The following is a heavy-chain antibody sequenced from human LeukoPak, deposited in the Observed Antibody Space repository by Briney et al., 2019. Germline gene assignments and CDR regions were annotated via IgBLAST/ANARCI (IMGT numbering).Heavy chain of an antibody. D-gene: IGHD6-25*01. J-gene: IGHJ3*02. V-gene: IGHV1-69*01. CDR1: GGTFNSYA. CDR3: ASSAVHGDAFDI. CDR2: IIPIFGTA. Sequence: SVKVSCKASGGTFNSYAISWVRQAPGQGLKWMGGIIPIFGTANYAQKFQGRVTITADESTSTAYMQLSSLRSEDTAVYYCASSAVHGDAFDIWGQGTMVTVSS.